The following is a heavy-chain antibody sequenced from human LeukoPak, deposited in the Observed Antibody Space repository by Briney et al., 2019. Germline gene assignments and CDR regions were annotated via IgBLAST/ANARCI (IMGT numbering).Heavy chain of an antibody. D-gene: IGHD3-3*01. J-gene: IGHJ4*02. CDR2: ISGSGSSI. CDR3: AKGHHLGVVMGNYFDY. V-gene: IGHV3-23*01. CDR1: GFTFSSYA. Sequence: GGSLRLSCAASGFTFSSYAMSWVRQAPGKGLEWVSAISGSGSSIYYADSVKGRFTISRDNSKNTLYLQMNSLRAEDTAVFYCAKGHHLGVVMGNYFDYWGQGTLVTVSS.